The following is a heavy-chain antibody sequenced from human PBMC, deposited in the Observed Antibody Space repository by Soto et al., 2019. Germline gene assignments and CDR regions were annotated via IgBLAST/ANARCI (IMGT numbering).Heavy chain of an antibody. D-gene: IGHD3-22*01. Sequence: PSETLSLTCTVSGGSISSYYWSWIRRPPGKGLELIGYIYYSGSTNYNPSLKSRVTISVDTSKNQFSLKLSSVTAADTAVYYCARDNGREQYYDSSGYWYYFDYWGQGTLVTVSS. CDR2: IYYSGST. CDR1: GGSISSYY. J-gene: IGHJ4*02. V-gene: IGHV4-59*12. CDR3: ARDNGREQYYDSSGYWYYFDY.